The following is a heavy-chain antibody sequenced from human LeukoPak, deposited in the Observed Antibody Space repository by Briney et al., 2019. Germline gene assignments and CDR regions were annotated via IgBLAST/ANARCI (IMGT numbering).Heavy chain of an antibody. D-gene: IGHD3-3*01. CDR3: ARDFSGYDLWSGYYTGFENNWFDP. CDR2: IYTSGST. V-gene: IGHV4-4*07. CDR1: GGSISSYY. J-gene: IGHJ5*02. Sequence: SETLSLTCTVSGGSISSYYWSWIRQPAGKGLEWIGRIYTSGSTNYNPSLKSRVTMSVDTSKNQFSLKLSSVTAADTAVYYCARDFSGYDLWSGYYTGFENNWFDPWGQGTLVTVSS.